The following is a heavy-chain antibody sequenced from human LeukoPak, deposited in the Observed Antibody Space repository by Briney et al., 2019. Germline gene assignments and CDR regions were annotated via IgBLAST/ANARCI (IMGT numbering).Heavy chain of an antibody. D-gene: IGHD5-24*01. J-gene: IGHJ4*02. Sequence: GGSLRLSCAASGFTFRSYSMNWVRQAPGQGLEWVSYISSSSSTIYYADSVKGRFTISRDNAKNSLYLQMNSLRDEDTAVYYCARGQMVTMDYWGQGTLVTVSS. CDR3: ARGQMVTMDY. CDR2: ISSSSSTI. V-gene: IGHV3-48*02. CDR1: GFTFRSYS.